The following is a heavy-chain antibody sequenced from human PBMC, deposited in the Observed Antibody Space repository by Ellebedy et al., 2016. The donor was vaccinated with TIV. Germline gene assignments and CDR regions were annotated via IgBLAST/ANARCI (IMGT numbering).Heavy chain of an antibody. D-gene: IGHD2/OR15-2a*01. CDR2: FTGSGSII. Sequence: PGGSLRLSCAASGFTFSSYSMNWVRQAPGKGPEWVAYFTGSGSIIYYADTVKGRFTVSRDNAANSLYLQMDSLRPEDTAEYYCARTEKGTFYFDYWGQGTLVTVSS. V-gene: IGHV3-48*04. CDR3: ARTEKGTFYFDY. CDR1: GFTFSSYS. J-gene: IGHJ4*02.